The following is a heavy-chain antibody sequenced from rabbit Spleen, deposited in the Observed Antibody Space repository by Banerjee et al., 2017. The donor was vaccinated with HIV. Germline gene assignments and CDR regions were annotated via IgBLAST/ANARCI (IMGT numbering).Heavy chain of an antibody. D-gene: IGHD1-1*01. V-gene: IGHV1S43*01. CDR1: GFSFSSGYY. CDR3: ASPSSRDYDWAFNL. J-gene: IGHJ4*01. Sequence: QEQLVESGGGLVKPGGTLTLTCKASGFSFSSGYYMCWVRQAPGKGLEWIGCIYSDSGRIYYASWVNGRFTITRSTSLNTVDLKMTSLTAADTATYFCASPSSRDYDWAFNLWGPGTLVTVS. CDR2: IYSDSGRI.